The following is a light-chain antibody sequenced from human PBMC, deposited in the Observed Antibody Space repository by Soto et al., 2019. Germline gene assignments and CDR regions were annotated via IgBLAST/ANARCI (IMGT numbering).Light chain of an antibody. CDR1: SSDVGSHNL. V-gene: IGLV2-23*02. CDR3: CSYGGSRAV. Sequence: QSALTQPASVSGSPGQSITLSCTGTSSDVGSHNLVSWYQQHPGQAPKLMIYDVSKRPLGVSARFSASKSGNTASLTISGLQAEDEAEYYCCSYGGSRAVFGGGTQLTVL. CDR2: DVS. J-gene: IGLJ7*01.